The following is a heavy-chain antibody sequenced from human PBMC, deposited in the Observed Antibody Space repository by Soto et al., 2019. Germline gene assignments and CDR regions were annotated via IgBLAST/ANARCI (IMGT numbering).Heavy chain of an antibody. CDR3: ARTWLAGGTPADAFDI. Sequence: PSETLSLTCAVSASSISCAYFWGWIRQRPGKGLEWIATIFHTGGTYYNPSLKSRVTISVDTANNQFSPRLNSVTAADTALYFCARTWLAGGTPADAFDIWGQGTMVTVSS. CDR1: ASSISCAYF. V-gene: IGHV4-38-2*01. D-gene: IGHD2-15*01. CDR2: IFHTGGT. J-gene: IGHJ3*02.